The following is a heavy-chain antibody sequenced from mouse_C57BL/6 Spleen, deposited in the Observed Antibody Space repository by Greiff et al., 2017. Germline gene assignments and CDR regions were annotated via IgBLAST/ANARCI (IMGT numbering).Heavy chain of an antibody. CDR2: INPSTGGT. D-gene: IGHD3-3*01. Sequence: VQLKESGPELVKPGASVKISCKASGYSFTGYYMNWVKQSPEKSLEWIGEINPSTGGTTYNQKFKAKATLTVDKSSSTAYMQLKSLTSEDSAVYYCARKGPYAMDYWGQGTSVTVSA. CDR3: ARKGPYAMDY. V-gene: IGHV1-42*01. CDR1: GYSFTGYY. J-gene: IGHJ4*01.